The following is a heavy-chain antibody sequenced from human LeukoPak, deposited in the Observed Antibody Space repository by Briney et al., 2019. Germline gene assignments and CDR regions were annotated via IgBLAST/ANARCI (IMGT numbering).Heavy chain of an antibody. CDR1: GITFSSYW. CDR3: ARDGRPLDY. V-gene: IGHV3-7*03. CDR2: IKQDGDEK. J-gene: IGHJ4*02. Sequence: PGGSLRLSCVDSGITFSSYWMSWVRQAPGKGLEWVANIKQDGDEKYYVDSVKGRFTISRDNAKNSLYLQMNSLRVEDTAVYYCARDGRPLDYWGQGTLVTVSS.